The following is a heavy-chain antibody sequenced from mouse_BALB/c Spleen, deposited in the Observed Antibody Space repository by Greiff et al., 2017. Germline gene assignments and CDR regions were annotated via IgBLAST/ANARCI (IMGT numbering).Heavy chain of an antibody. J-gene: IGHJ4*01. CDR1: GYAFSSYW. CDR3: ATYYRYPYAMDY. CDR2: IYPGDGDT. V-gene: IGHV1-80*01. Sequence: VKLQESGAELVRPGSSVKISCKASGYAFSSYWMNWVKQRPGQGLEWIGQIYPGDGDTNYNGKFKGKATLTADKSSSTAYMQLSSLTSEDSAVYFCATYYRYPYAMDYWGQGTSVTVSS. D-gene: IGHD2-14*01.